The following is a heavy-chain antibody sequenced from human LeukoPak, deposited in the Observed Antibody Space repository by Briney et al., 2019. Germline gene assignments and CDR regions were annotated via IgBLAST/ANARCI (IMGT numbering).Heavy chain of an antibody. CDR3: AKDNRPLYSSGWYYFDY. CDR2: ISWNSGSI. V-gene: IGHV3-9*01. D-gene: IGHD6-19*01. Sequence: GGPLRLSCAASGFTFDDYAMHWVRQAPGKGLEWVSGISWNSGSIGYADSVKGRFTISRDNAKNSLYLQMNSLRAEDTALYYCAKDNRPLYSSGWYYFDYWGQGTLVTVSS. CDR1: GFTFDDYA. J-gene: IGHJ4*02.